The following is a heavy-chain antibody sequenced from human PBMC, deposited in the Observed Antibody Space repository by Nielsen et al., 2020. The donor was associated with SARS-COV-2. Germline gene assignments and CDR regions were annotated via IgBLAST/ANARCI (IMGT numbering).Heavy chain of an antibody. V-gene: IGHV3-33*01. CDR3: ARLIPSHGDFWSGYWPSIDYYYGMDV. J-gene: IGHJ6*02. CDR1: GFTFSSYG. CDR2: IWYDGSNK. D-gene: IGHD3-3*01. Sequence: GGSLRLSCAASGFTFSSYGMHWVRQAPGKGLEWVAVIWYDGSNKYYADSVKGRFTISRDNSKNTLYLQMNSLSAEDTAVYYCARLIPSHGDFWSGYWPSIDYYYGMDVWGQGTTVTVSS.